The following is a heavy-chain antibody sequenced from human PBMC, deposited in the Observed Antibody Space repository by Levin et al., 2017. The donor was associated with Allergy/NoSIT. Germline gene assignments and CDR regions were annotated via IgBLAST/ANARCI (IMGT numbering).Heavy chain of an antibody. Sequence: GESLKISCKASGYTFTSYDINWVRQATGQGLEWMGWMNPNSGNTGYAQKFQGRVTMTRNTSISTAYMELSSLRSEDTAVYYCARRRIRSSTSCSALCGWFDPWGQGTLVTVSS. CDR1: GYTFTSYD. J-gene: IGHJ5*02. V-gene: IGHV1-8*01. CDR2: MNPNSGNT. CDR3: ARRRIRSSTSCSALCGWFDP. D-gene: IGHD2-2*01.